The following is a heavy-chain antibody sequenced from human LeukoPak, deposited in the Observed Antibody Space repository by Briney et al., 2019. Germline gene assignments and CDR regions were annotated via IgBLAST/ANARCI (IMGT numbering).Heavy chain of an antibody. J-gene: IGHJ3*02. V-gene: IGHV3-21*01. CDR3: AASYGGNSGAFDI. CDR1: GFTFSSYS. Sequence: GGSLRLSCAASGFTFSSYSMNWVRQAPGKGLEWVSSISSSSSYIYYADSVKGRFTISRDNAKNSLYLQMSSLRAEDTAVYYCAASYGGNSGAFDIWGQGTMVTVSS. D-gene: IGHD4-23*01. CDR2: ISSSSSYI.